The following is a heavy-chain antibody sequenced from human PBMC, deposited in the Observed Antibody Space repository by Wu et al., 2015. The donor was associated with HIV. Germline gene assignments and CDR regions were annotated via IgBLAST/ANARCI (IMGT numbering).Heavy chain of an antibody. Sequence: QALLVQSGAEMKRPGASVRVSCEASGYSFIGLPGFDINWVRQAPGQGPQWMGWINPNSGNSGSAQEFQGRVTMTRDTSTSTIYMELNSLTSEDTAVYYCARGGYSSGWNTDWYFDLVGPWPPGHVSP. D-gene: IGHD6-19*01. CDR1: GYSFIGLPGFD. CDR3: ARGGYSSGWNTDWYFDL. V-gene: IGHV1-8*01. J-gene: IGHJ2*01. CDR2: INPNSGNS.